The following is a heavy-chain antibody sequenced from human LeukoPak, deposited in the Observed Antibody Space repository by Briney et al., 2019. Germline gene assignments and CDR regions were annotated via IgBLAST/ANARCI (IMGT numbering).Heavy chain of an antibody. J-gene: IGHJ4*02. D-gene: IGHD2-15*01. CDR2: INPKNGDT. CDR1: GYTFTANY. Sequence: ASVTVSCKSFGYTFTANYIHWVRQASGQGLEWMGRINPKNGDTIYAQRFQGRVTMTRDTSLSSAYMDVSSLRSDDTAAYFCARESSTRMGYCSGNDCDKDFDYWGQGTLVTVSA. V-gene: IGHV1-2*06. CDR3: ARESSTRMGYCSGNDCDKDFDY.